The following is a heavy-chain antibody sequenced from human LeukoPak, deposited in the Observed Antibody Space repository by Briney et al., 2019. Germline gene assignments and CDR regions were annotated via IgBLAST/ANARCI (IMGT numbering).Heavy chain of an antibody. D-gene: IGHD2-15*01. V-gene: IGHV3-21*01. J-gene: IGHJ4*02. CDR3: ARLPQPYCSGGSCYVDY. CDR2: ISSSSSYI. Sequence: GGSLRLSCAASGFTFSSYSMNWVRQAPGKGLEWVSSISSSSSYIYYADSVKGRFTISRDNAKNSLYLQMNSLRAEDTAVYYCARLPQPYCSGGSCYVDYWGQGTLVTVSS. CDR1: GFTFSSYS.